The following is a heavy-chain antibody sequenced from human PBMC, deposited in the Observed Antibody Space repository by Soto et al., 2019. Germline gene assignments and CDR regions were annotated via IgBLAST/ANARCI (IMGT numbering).Heavy chain of an antibody. D-gene: IGHD2-2*01. Sequence: GGSLRLSCAASGFTFSSYGIHWVRQAPGKGLEWVAVISYDGSNKYYADSVKGRFTISRDNSKNPLYLQMNSLRAEDTAVYYCAKGSTSYGMVVWGQGTTVTGSS. V-gene: IGHV3-30*18. CDR2: ISYDGSNK. CDR1: GFTFSSYG. CDR3: AKGSTSYGMVV. J-gene: IGHJ6*02.